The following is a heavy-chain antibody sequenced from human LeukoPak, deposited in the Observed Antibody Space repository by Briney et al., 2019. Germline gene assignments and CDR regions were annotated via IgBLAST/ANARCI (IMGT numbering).Heavy chain of an antibody. CDR1: GGPITTTNF. Sequence: PSETLSLTCGVSGGPITTTNFWSWVRQAPGQGLEWIGEISLSGLTNYNSSLSSRVTISLDRAKNHPSLNLRSVTAADTAIYYCTRENGAFSPFGFWGQGTVVTVSS. D-gene: IGHD2-8*01. V-gene: IGHV4-4*02. J-gene: IGHJ4*02. CDR2: ISLSGLT. CDR3: TRENGAFSPFGF.